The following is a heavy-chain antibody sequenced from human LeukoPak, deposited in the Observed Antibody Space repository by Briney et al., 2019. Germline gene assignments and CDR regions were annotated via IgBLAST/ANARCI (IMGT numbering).Heavy chain of an antibody. CDR1: GFTFGDSY. V-gene: IGHV3-23*01. J-gene: IGHJ4*02. D-gene: IGHD6-13*01. CDR2: ISASGGST. CDR3: AKSNGYTNSWYDY. Sequence: GGSLRLSCAASGFTFGDSYMNWIRQAPGKGLEWVSGISASGGSTYYAHSVNGRFTISRDNSKNTVSLQMDSLRAEDTALYYCAKSNGYTNSWYDYWGQGTLVSVSS.